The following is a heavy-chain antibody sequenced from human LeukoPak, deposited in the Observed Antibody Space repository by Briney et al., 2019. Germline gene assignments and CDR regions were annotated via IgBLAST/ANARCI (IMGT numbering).Heavy chain of an antibody. V-gene: IGHV4-34*01. J-gene: IGHJ6*02. CDR3: ARGPVVVAATPYYYYGMDV. CDR1: GGSFSGYY. Sequence: SETLSLTCGLYGGSFSGYYWSWIRQPPGKGLEWIGEINHSGSTNYNPSLKSRVTISVDTSKNQFSLKLSSVTAADTAVYYCARGPVVVAATPYYYYGMDVWGQGTTVTVSS. CDR2: INHSGST. D-gene: IGHD2-15*01.